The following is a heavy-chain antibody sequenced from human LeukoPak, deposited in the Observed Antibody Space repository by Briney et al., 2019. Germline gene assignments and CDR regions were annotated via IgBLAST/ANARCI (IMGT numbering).Heavy chain of an antibody. CDR3: ARGAGYDFWSGSYYFDY. Sequence: PSGTLSLTCAVYGGSFSGYYWSWIRQPPGKGLEWIGEINHSGSTNYNPSLKSRVTISVDTSKNQFSLKLSSVTAADTAVYYCARGAGYDFWSGSYYFDYWGQGTLVTVSS. D-gene: IGHD3-3*01. CDR1: GGSFSGYY. CDR2: INHSGST. J-gene: IGHJ4*02. V-gene: IGHV4-34*01.